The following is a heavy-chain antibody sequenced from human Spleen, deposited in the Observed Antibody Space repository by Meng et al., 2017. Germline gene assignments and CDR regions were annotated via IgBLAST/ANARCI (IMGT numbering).Heavy chain of an antibody. Sequence: SETLSPTCAALGYSVISAYYWGWIRQHPGKGLEWIGSIYRSGGTSDNPSLRSRVTISLDTSKNQFSLKVKSVTAADTAVYYCARARSGTYYSDAFDIWGQGTMVTVSS. CDR2: IYRSGGT. CDR1: GYSVISAYY. V-gene: IGHV4-38-2*01. CDR3: ARARSGTYYSDAFDI. D-gene: IGHD1-26*01. J-gene: IGHJ3*02.